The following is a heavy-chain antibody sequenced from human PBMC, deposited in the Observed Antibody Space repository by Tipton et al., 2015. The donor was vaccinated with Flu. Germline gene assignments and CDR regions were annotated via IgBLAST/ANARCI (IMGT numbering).Heavy chain of an antibody. CDR2: IKQDGSEK. J-gene: IGHJ5*02. CDR1: GFTFSGYW. V-gene: IGHV3-7*01. Sequence: AASGFTFSGYWMNWVRQAPRKGLEWVAIIKQDGSEKIYEDSVRGRFTISRDNAKKSLYLQMNSLGAEDTAVYYCAGGSGWLIDTWGQGTLVTVSS. D-gene: IGHD6-19*01. CDR3: AGGSGWLIDT.